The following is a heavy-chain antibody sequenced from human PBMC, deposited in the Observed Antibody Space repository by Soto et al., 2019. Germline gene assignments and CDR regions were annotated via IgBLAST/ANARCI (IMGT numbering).Heavy chain of an antibody. CDR1: CGSISSGGYY. CDR3: ARFSPMRSLDY. Sequence: SETLSLTCTVSCGSISSGGYYWSWIRQHPGKGLEWIGYIYYSGSTYYNPSLKSRVTISVDTSKNQFSLKLSSVTAADTAVYYCARFSPMRSLDYWGQGTPVTSPQ. V-gene: IGHV4-31*03. CDR2: IYYSGST. J-gene: IGHJ4*02.